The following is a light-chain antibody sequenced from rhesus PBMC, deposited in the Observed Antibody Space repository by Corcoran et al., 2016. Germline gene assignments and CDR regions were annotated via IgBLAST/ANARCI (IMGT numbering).Light chain of an antibody. CDR1: QGISSW. J-gene: IGKJ4*01. V-gene: IGKV1S11*01. CDR3: QQHNSYPLT. CDR2: AAS. Sequence: DIQMTQSPSSLSASVGDRVTITCQASQGISSWLAWYQQKSGKAPKLLIYAASSWQSGVPSRFSGSGSGTDFTLTISSLQPEDFAIYCCQQHNSYPLTFGGGTKVEIK.